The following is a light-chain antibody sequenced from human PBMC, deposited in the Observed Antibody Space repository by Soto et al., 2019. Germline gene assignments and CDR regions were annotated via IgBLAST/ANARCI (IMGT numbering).Light chain of an antibody. CDR3: TSFSSSTSLYA. J-gene: IGLJ1*01. V-gene: IGLV2-14*01. Sequence: QSVLTQPASVSGSPGQSITISCTGTSSDVGGYDYVSWYQQHPGNAPKLMIYQVTIRPSGISNRFSGSKSGNTASLTISGLQAEDKADYYCTSFSSSTSLYAFGTGTKVTVL. CDR2: QVT. CDR1: SSDVGGYDY.